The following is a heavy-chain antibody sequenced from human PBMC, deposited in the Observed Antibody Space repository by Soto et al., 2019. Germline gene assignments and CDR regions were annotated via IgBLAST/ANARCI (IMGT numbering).Heavy chain of an antibody. CDR1: GFTFSSYS. D-gene: IGHD6-6*01. CDR2: ISSSSSYI. Sequence: EVQLVESGGGLVKPGGSLRLSCAASGFTFSSYSMNWVRQAPGKGLEWVSSISSSSSYIYYADSVKGRFTISRDNAKNSLYLQMNSLRAEDTAVYYCARDPRAPSIAGVPYYYYYGMDVWGQGTTVTVSS. CDR3: ARDPRAPSIAGVPYYYYYGMDV. V-gene: IGHV3-21*01. J-gene: IGHJ6*02.